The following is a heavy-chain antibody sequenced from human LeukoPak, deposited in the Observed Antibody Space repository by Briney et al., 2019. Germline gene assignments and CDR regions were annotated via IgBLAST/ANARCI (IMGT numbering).Heavy chain of an antibody. D-gene: IGHD1-7*01. J-gene: IGHJ4*02. Sequence: GGSLRLSCAASGFTFSSYSMNWVRQAPGKGLEWASSISSSSSYIYYADSVKGRFTISRDNAKNSLYLQMNSLRAEDTAVYYCARDGLTGTTLDYWGQGTLVTVSS. V-gene: IGHV3-21*01. CDR1: GFTFSSYS. CDR3: ARDGLTGTTLDY. CDR2: ISSSSSYI.